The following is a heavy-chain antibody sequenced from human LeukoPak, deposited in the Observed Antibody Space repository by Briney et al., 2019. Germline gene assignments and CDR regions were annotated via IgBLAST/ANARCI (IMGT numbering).Heavy chain of an antibody. CDR3: ARSADSSGYFREITLYYFDY. CDR2: ISNSGSTI. Sequence: GGSLRLSCAASGFTFSDFYMTWIRQAPGEGLEWVSYISNSGSTIYYADSVKGRFTISRDNAKSSLYLQMSSLRAEDTAVYFCARSADSSGYFREITLYYFDYWGQGTLVTVSS. V-gene: IGHV3-11*01. CDR1: GFTFSDFY. D-gene: IGHD3-22*01. J-gene: IGHJ4*02.